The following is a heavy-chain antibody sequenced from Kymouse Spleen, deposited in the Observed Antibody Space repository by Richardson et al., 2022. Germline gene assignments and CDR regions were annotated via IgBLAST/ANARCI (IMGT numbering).Heavy chain of an antibody. CDR2: ISSSSSYI. J-gene: IGHJ4*02. CDR1: GFTFSSYS. Sequence: EVQLVESGGGLVKPGGSLRLSCAASGFTFSSYSMNWVRQAPGKGLEWVSSISSSSSYIYYADSVKGRFTISRDNAKNSLYLQMNSLRAEDTAVYYCARGGADILTGYPYFDYWGQGTLVTVSS. CDR3: ARGGADILTGYPYFDY. V-gene: IGHV3-21*03. D-gene: IGHD3-9*01.